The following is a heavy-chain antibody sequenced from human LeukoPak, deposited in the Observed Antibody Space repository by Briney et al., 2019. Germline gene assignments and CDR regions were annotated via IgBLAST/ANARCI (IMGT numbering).Heavy chain of an antibody. J-gene: IGHJ6*02. V-gene: IGHV4-34*01. CDR1: GGSFSGYY. CDR3: ARSGNYDFWSGYETYYYYGMDV. D-gene: IGHD3-3*01. CDR2: INHSGST. Sequence: SETQSLTCAVYGGSFSGYYWSWIRQPPGKGLEWIGEINHSGSTNYNPSLKSRVTISVDTSKNQFSLKLSSVTAADTAVYYCARSGNYDFWSGYETYYYYGMDVWGQGTTVTVSS.